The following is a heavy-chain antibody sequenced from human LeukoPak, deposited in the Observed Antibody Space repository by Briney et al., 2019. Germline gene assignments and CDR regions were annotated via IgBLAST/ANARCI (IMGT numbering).Heavy chain of an antibody. D-gene: IGHD3-22*01. CDR1: GGFIRSSSYH. CDR2: IYYSGTS. CDR3: AGEYSSSPGY. V-gene: IGHV4-39*07. Sequence: SETLSLTCTVSGGFIRSSSYHWGWIRQPPGKGLEWIASIYYSGTSYYNPSLRSRVTISVDTSKNQFSLKLNSVTAADTAVYYCAGEYSSSPGYWGQGALVTVSS. J-gene: IGHJ4*02.